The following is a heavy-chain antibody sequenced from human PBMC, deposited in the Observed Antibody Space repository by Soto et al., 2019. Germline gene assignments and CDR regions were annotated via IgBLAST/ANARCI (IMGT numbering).Heavy chain of an antibody. Sequence: ASVKIACTSAGYTFTSYGISWVRQAPGQGLEWMGWISAYNGNTNYAQKLQGRVTMTTDTSTSTAYMELRSLRSDDTAVYYCARAGPSPTTRSYFSGGSCYCDWLDFCGQG. CDR1: GYTFTSYG. V-gene: IGHV1-18*01. D-gene: IGHD2-15*01. CDR2: ISAYNGNT. J-gene: IGHJ5*02. CDR3: ARAGPSPTTRSYFSGGSCYCDWLDF.